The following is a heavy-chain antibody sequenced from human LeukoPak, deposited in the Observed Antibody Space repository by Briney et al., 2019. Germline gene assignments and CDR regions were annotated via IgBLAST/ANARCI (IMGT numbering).Heavy chain of an antibody. CDR1: GFTFSDNY. V-gene: IGHV3-11*04. CDR3: ARDYN. J-gene: IGHJ4*02. CDR2: ISGNGGVI. Sequence: GGSLRLSCAASGFTFSDNYMTWVRQAPGKGLEWLSYISGNGGVIQYADSVKGRFTISRDNAKNLLYLQMDSLRVEDTAIYYCARDYNLGQGTLVTVSS.